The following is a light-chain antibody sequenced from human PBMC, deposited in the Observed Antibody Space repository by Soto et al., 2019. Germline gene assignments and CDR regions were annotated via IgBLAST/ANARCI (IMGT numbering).Light chain of an antibody. Sequence: QSALTQPASVSGSPGQSITISCTGTSSDVGGYNYVSWYQQHPGKVPKLIIYEVNKRPSGVSYRFSGSKSGNTASLTISGLQAEDEADYYCSSYTLISTQVFGGGTKLTVL. CDR1: SSDVGGYNY. CDR3: SSYTLISTQV. V-gene: IGLV2-14*01. CDR2: EVN. J-gene: IGLJ3*02.